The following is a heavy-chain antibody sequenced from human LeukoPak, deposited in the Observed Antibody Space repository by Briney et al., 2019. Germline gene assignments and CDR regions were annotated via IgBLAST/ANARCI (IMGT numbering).Heavy chain of an antibody. D-gene: IGHD3-22*01. V-gene: IGHV3-33*01. CDR1: GFTFRDYG. Sequence: GVSLRLSCAASGFTFRDYGMHWVRQAPGKGLEWVAVIWYDGSNKVYGESVKGRFTISRDNSKNTLYLQMNSLRAEDTAVYYCARSIPRYDGSGYYPDSWGQGILVTVSS. CDR2: IWYDGSNK. J-gene: IGHJ4*02. CDR3: ARSIPRYDGSGYYPDS.